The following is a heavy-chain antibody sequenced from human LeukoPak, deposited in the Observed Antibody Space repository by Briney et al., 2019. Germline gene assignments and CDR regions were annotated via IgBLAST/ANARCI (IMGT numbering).Heavy chain of an antibody. CDR3: ARLGTYYDFWSGYLDY. V-gene: IGHV4-34*01. CDR1: GGSFSGYY. J-gene: IGHJ4*02. Sequence: ASETLSLTCAVYGGSFSGYYWSWIRQPPGKGLEWIGEINHSGSTNYNPSLKSRVTISVDTSKNQFSLKLSSVTAADTAVYYCARLGTYYDFWSGYLDYWGQGTLVTVSS. CDR2: INHSGST. D-gene: IGHD3-3*01.